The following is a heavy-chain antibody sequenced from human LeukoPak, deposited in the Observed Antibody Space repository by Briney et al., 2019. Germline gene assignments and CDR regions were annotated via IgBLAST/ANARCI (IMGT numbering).Heavy chain of an antibody. J-gene: IGHJ6*02. CDR1: GFTFSSYS. CDR3: ARDYPLEWTKYYYYYYGMDV. Sequence: PGGSLRLSCAASGFTFSSYSMNWVRQAPGKGLEWVSYISSSSSTIYYADSVKGRFTISRDNAKNSLYLQMNSLRDEDTAVYYCARDYPLEWTKYYYYYYGMDVWGQGTTVTVSS. CDR2: ISSSSSTI. V-gene: IGHV3-48*02. D-gene: IGHD3-3*01.